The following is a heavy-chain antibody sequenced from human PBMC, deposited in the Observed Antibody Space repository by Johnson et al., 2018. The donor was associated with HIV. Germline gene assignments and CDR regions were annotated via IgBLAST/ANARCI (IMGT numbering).Heavy chain of an antibody. V-gene: IGHV3-33*01. CDR2: IWYDGSNR. CDR3: ARVSDSDSN. D-gene: IGHD3-22*01. CDR1: GFTFSSYG. Sequence: QVQLVESGGGVVQPGRSLRLSCAASGFTFSSYGMHWVRQAPGKGLEWVAVIWYDGSNRYYADSVKGRFTISRDNSRNTLYLQMNSLIAEDTAVYYCARVSDSDSNWGQGTMVTVSS. J-gene: IGHJ3*01.